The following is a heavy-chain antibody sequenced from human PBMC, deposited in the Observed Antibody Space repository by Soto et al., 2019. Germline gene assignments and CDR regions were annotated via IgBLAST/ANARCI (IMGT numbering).Heavy chain of an antibody. J-gene: IGHJ6*02. CDR2: IAYDGSEK. D-gene: IGHD1-26*01. CDR1: GFKFTDFA. Sequence: GQLVESGGGEVQPGRSLRLSCAASGFKFTDFALHWVRQAPGKGLEWVAIIAYDGSEKHYADSVKGRFAISRDNPKNTLYLEMNSLRPEDTAVYFCARRASHSYYPIDVWGQGTTVTVFS. CDR3: ARRASHSYYPIDV. V-gene: IGHV3-30*09.